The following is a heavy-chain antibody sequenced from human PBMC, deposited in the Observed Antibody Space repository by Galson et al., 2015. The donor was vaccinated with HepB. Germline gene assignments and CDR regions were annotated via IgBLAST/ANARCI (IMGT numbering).Heavy chain of an antibody. D-gene: IGHD2-15*01. V-gene: IGHV1-18*01. Sequence: SVKVSCKASGYTFSSYSITWVRQAPGQGLEWVGWISPYNRDTNYARKLQGRVTMTTDTSTNTAYMELRSLRSDDTAVYYCAMGALVVVVNATQNNWFDPWGQGTPVTVSS. CDR3: AMGALVVVVNATQNNWFDP. CDR2: ISPYNRDT. J-gene: IGHJ5*02. CDR1: GYTFSSYS.